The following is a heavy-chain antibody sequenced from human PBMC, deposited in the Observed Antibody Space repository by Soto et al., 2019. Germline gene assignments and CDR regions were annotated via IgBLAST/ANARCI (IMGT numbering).Heavy chain of an antibody. CDR2: ISYTGNT. D-gene: IGHD3-10*01. CDR1: GRSISSVGYY. J-gene: IGHJ4*01. Sequence: SETLSLTCAVSGRSISSVGYYWSWVRQHPGKGLEWIGSISYTGNTYYNPSLENRLSISLDTSGNRFSLRLNSMTAADTAVYYCARGHYFGSGSTDWGHGTLVTVSS. V-gene: IGHV4-31*11. CDR3: ARGHYFGSGSTD.